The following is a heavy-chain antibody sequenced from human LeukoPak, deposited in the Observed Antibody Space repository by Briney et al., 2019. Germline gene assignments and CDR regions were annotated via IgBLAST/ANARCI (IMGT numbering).Heavy chain of an antibody. V-gene: IGHV1-18*01. CDR2: ISAYNGNT. CDR3: ARDAPEAMVRGRGYYYYGMDV. Sequence: GASVKVSCKASGYTFTSYGISWVRQAPGQGLEWMGWISAYNGNTNYAQKLQGRVTMTTDTSTSPAYMELRSLRSDDTAVYYCARDAPEAMVRGRGYYYYGMDVWGQGTTVTVSS. D-gene: IGHD3-10*01. CDR1: GYTFTSYG. J-gene: IGHJ6*02.